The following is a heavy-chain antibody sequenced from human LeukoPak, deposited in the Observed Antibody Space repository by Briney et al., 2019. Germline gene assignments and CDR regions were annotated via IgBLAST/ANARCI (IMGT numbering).Heavy chain of an antibody. V-gene: IGHV3-53*01. CDR2: IYSDGKT. Sequence: GGSLRLSCAASGFIVGSNYMTWIRQAPGKGLEWVSVIYSDGKTYYADSVKGRFTISRDNSKNTLHLQMNSLRAEDTAVYYCAREWELQDAFDIWGQGTMVTVSS. CDR3: AREWELQDAFDI. D-gene: IGHD1-26*01. J-gene: IGHJ3*02. CDR1: GFIVGSNY.